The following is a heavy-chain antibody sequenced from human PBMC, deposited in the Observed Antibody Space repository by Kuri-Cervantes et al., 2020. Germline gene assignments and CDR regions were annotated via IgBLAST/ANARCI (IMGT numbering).Heavy chain of an antibody. V-gene: IGHV3-33*08. D-gene: IGHD3-22*01. CDR3: ARDEYYYDSSGYSLPY. Sequence: GGSLRLSCAASGFTVSSNYMSWVRQAPGKGLEWVAVIWYDGSNKYYADSVKGRFTISRDNSKNTLYLQMNSLRAEDTAVYYCARDEYYYDSSGYSLPYWGQGTLVTVSS. J-gene: IGHJ4*02. CDR2: IWYDGSNK. CDR1: GFTVSSNY.